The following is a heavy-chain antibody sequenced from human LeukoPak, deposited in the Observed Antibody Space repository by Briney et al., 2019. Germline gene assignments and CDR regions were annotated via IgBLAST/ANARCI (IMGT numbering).Heavy chain of an antibody. CDR2: ISGSGGST. J-gene: IGHJ6*02. Sequence: GGSLRLSCAASGFTFSSYAMSWVRQAPGKGLEWVSAISGSGGSTYYADSVKGRFTISRDNSKNMLYLQMNSLRAEDTAVYYCAKDQTPFLDYYYYGMDVWGQGTTVTVSS. D-gene: IGHD2-15*01. CDR1: GFTFSSYA. CDR3: AKDQTPFLDYYYYGMDV. V-gene: IGHV3-23*01.